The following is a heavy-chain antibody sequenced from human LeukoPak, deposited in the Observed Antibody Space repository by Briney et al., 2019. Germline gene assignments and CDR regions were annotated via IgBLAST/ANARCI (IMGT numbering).Heavy chain of an antibody. CDR1: GGSISSYY. V-gene: IGHV4-59*12. CDR2: IYYSGST. Sequence: PSETLSLTCTVSGGSISSYYWSWIRQPPGKGLEWIGYIYYSGSTNYNPSLKSRVTISVDTSKNQFSLKLSSVTAADTAVYYCARGALRYFDWLLYPTGAFDIWGQGTMVTVSS. CDR3: ARGALRYFDWLLYPTGAFDI. J-gene: IGHJ3*02. D-gene: IGHD3-9*01.